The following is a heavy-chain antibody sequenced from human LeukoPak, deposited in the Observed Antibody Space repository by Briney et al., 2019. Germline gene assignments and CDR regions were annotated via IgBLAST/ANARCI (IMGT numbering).Heavy chain of an antibody. J-gene: IGHJ3*02. CDR1: ESIFTSYS. D-gene: IGHD5-24*01. CDR3: AKRRDGYNLYAFDI. Sequence: GESLKISCKGSESIFTSYSIGWVRQMPGKGLEGMGSIYPGDSDISYSPSFQGQVTISADKSISTAYLQWNSLQASDTAMYYCAKRRDGYNLYAFDIWGQGTRVTVSS. CDR2: IYPGDSDI. V-gene: IGHV5-51*01.